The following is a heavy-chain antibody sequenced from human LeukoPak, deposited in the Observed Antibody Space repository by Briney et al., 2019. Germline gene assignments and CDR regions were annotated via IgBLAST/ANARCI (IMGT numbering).Heavy chain of an antibody. V-gene: IGHV3-30*02. CDR3: AKLMVRGAY. J-gene: IGHJ4*02. Sequence: GGSLRLSCAASGFTFSSYGMHWVRQAPGKGLEWVVFIRYDGSNKCYADSVKGRFTISRDNSKNTLYLQMNSLRAEDTAVYYCAKLMVRGAYWGQGTLVTVSS. CDR2: IRYDGSNK. D-gene: IGHD3-10*01. CDR1: GFTFSSYG.